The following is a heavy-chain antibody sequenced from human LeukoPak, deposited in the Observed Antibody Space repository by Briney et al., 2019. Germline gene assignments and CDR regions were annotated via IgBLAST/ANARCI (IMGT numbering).Heavy chain of an antibody. Sequence: PGGSLRLSCAASGFTFSSYGMHWVRQAPGKGLEWVAVMWYDGSNKYYADSVKGRFTISRDNSKNTLYLQMHSLRSEGTAVYCCARDEVTTPRDWGQGTLVTVSS. J-gene: IGHJ4*02. CDR2: MWYDGSNK. CDR3: ARDEVTTPRD. CDR1: GFTFSSYG. V-gene: IGHV3-33*01. D-gene: IGHD4-17*01.